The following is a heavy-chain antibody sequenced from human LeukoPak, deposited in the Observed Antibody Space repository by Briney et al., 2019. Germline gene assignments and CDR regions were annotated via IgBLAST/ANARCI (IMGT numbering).Heavy chain of an antibody. CDR1: GYTFTSYD. CDR3: ARGGYSGTYFVNY. V-gene: IGHV1-8*01. J-gene: IGHJ4*02. D-gene: IGHD1-26*01. Sequence: ASVNVSCTASGYTFTSYDINWVRQATGQGLEWMGWMNPNSGNTGYAQNFQGRITMTTNTSITTAYMELSSLRSEDTAVYYCARGGYSGTYFVNYWGQGTLVTVSS. CDR2: MNPNSGNT.